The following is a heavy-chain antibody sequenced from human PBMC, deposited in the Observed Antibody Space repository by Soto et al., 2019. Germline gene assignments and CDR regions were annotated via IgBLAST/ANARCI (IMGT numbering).Heavy chain of an antibody. J-gene: IGHJ4*02. CDR3: ASTGAVPSTMVRGVFDY. D-gene: IGHD3-10*01. Sequence: SETLSLTCAVYGGSFSGYYWSWIRQPPGKGLEWIGEINHSGSTNYNPSLKSRVTISVDTSKNQFSLKLSSVTAADTAVYYCASTGAVPSTMVRGVFDYWGQGTLVTVSS. CDR1: GGSFSGYY. V-gene: IGHV4-34*01. CDR2: INHSGST.